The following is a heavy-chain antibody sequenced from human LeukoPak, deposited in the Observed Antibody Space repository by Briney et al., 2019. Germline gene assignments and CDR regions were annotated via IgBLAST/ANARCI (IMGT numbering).Heavy chain of an antibody. CDR1: GGSISSSSYY. Sequence: SETLSLNCTVSGGSISSSSYYWGWIRQPPGKGLEWIGSIYYSGSTYYNPSLKSRVTISVDTSKNQFSLKLSSVTAADTAVYYCARHNRIYSGSYWGQGTLVTVSS. J-gene: IGHJ4*02. CDR2: IYYSGST. V-gene: IGHV4-39*01. CDR3: ARHNRIYSGSY. D-gene: IGHD1-26*01.